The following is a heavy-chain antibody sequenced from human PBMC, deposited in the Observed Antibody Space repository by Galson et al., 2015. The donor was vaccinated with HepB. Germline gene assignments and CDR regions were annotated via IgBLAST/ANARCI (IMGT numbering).Heavy chain of an antibody. CDR2: INAGNGNT. CDR3: ATENPLLRFLEWLTH. V-gene: IGHV1-3*01. D-gene: IGHD3-3*01. J-gene: IGHJ4*02. CDR1: GYTFTSYA. Sequence: SVKVSCKASGYTFTSYAMHWVRQAPGQRLEWMGRINAGNGNTKYSQKFQGRVTITRDTSASTAYMELSSLRSEDTAVYYCATENPLLRFLEWLTHWGQGTLVTVSS.